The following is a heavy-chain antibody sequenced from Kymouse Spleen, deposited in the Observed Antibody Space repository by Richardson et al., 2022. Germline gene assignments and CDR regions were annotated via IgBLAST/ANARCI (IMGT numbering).Heavy chain of an antibody. CDR1: GGSISSYY. J-gene: IGHJ5*02. Sequence: QVQLQESGPGLVKPSETLSLTCTVSGGSISSYYWSWIRQPPGKGLEWIGYIYYSGSTNYNPSLKSRVTISVDTSKNQFSLKLSSVTAADTAVYYCARAHDYSNYGWFDPWGQGTLVTVSS. CDR3: ARAHDYSNYGWFDP. D-gene: IGHD4-11,IGHD4-11*01. V-gene: IGHV4-59*01. CDR2: IYYSGST.